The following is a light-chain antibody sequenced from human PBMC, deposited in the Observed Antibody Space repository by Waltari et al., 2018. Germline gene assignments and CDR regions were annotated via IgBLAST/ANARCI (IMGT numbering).Light chain of an antibody. CDR1: SSDVGGFAH. CDR3: VSYTTISTWV. J-gene: IGLJ3*02. CDR2: DVS. Sequence: QSALTQPASVSGSPGQSITISCTGTSSDVGGFAHFPWYQHHPGKAPKVIIYDVSKRPSGVSNRFSGSKSGNTASLIISGLQADDEADYYCVSYTTISTWVFGGGTKLTVL. V-gene: IGLV2-14*03.